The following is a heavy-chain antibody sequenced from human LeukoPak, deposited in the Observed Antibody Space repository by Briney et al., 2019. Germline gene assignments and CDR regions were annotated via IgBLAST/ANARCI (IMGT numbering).Heavy chain of an antibody. Sequence: GASVKVSCKASGYTFTSYAMHWVRRASGQRLEWMGWINAGNGNTKYSQKFQGRVTITRDTSASTAYMELSSLRSEDTAVYYCASPDYGDYTQFDYWGQGTLVTVSS. CDR3: ASPDYGDYTQFDY. V-gene: IGHV1-3*01. J-gene: IGHJ4*02. D-gene: IGHD4-17*01. CDR1: GYTFTSYA. CDR2: INAGNGNT.